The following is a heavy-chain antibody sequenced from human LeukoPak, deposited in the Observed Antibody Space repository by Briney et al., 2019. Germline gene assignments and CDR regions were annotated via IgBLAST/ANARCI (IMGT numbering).Heavy chain of an antibody. CDR2: IYYSGST. D-gene: IGHD5-24*01. V-gene: IGHV4-59*01. CDR3: ARARDGHINNWFDP. Sequence: SETLSLTCTVSGGSINSYDWSWIRQPPGKGLEWIGYIYYSGSTNYNPSLKSRVTISVETSKNQFSLKMSSVTAADTAVYYCARARDGHINNWFDPWGQGTLVTVSS. CDR1: GGSINSYD. J-gene: IGHJ5*02.